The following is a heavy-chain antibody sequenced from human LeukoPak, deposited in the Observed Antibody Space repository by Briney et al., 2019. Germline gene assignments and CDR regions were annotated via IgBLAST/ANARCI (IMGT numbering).Heavy chain of an antibody. CDR2: IYSGGFT. Sequence: SGGSLRLSCAASGFTVSTKYMSWVRQAPGKGLEWVSDIYSGGFTYYADSVRGRFTISRDNSKNTLYLQMDRLRAEDTALYYCTRFNWGDAFDIWGQGTMVTVSS. J-gene: IGHJ3*02. CDR1: GFTVSTKY. CDR3: TRFNWGDAFDI. V-gene: IGHV3-66*01. D-gene: IGHD7-27*01.